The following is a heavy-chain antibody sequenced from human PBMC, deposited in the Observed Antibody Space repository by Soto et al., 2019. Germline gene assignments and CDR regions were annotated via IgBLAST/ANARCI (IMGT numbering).Heavy chain of an antibody. V-gene: IGHV4-61*01. Sequence: QVQLQESGPGLVRPSETLSLTCTVSGASLTSGSYYWSWVRQPPGKGLEWIAYIYRSGSTNYNPFLKSRATISVDTSRNHYSLRLTSVSPADTAMYYCARWKYSYADLPGDWFDSWGQGTLVSVSS. CDR2: IYRSGST. J-gene: IGHJ5*01. D-gene: IGHD3-16*01. CDR1: GASLTSGSYY. CDR3: ARWKYSYADLPGDWFDS.